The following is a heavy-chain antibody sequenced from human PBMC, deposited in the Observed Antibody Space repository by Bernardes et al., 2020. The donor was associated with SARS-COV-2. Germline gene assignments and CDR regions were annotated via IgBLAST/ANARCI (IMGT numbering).Heavy chain of an antibody. CDR3: ARVRYSSSSHWDFDL. J-gene: IGHJ2*01. D-gene: IGHD6-6*01. CDR1: GYTLSSYG. CDR2: MSADSGET. Sequence: ASVKVSCKASGYTLSSYGITWVRQAPGQGLEWMGWMSADSGETNYAQKLRGRVTMTTDTSTSTAHMDLRSLRSDDTAVYYCARVRYSSSSHWDFDLWGRGTLVIVSS. V-gene: IGHV1-18*01.